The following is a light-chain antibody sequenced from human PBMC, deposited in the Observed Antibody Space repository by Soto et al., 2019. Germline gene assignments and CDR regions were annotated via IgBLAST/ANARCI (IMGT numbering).Light chain of an antibody. CDR1: QSVNSN. CDR3: QQYNNWPGT. J-gene: IGKJ1*01. V-gene: IGKV3-15*01. CDR2: GAS. Sequence: EIVMTQSPATLSVSPGVRATLSCRASQSVNSNLAWYQQTPGQAPRLLIYGASTRAPGIPARFSGSESGTEFTLTISSLQSEDFAVYYCQQYNNWPGTFGQGTKVEIK.